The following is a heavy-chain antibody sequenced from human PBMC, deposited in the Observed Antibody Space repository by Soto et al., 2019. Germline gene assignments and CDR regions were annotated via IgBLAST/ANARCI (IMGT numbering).Heavy chain of an antibody. CDR1: GYTFTSYD. CDR2: MNPNTGNS. D-gene: IGHD1-1*01. CDR3: ARRAETNGWNGFGADKYYFDF. V-gene: IGHV1-8*01. Sequence: GASVKVSCKASGYTFTSYDIYWVRQATGQGLEWVGWMNPNTGNSGYAQKFQGGVTMTSDTSISTAHMELSSLRSEDTAVYYCARRAETNGWNGFGADKYYFDFWGQGTLVTVSS. J-gene: IGHJ4*02.